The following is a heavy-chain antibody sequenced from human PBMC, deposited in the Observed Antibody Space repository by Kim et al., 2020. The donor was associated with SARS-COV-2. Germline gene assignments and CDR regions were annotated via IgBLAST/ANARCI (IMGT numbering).Heavy chain of an antibody. CDR1: GFIFTTYA. D-gene: IGHD6-19*01. CDR3: AKAQGLMASMANF. CDR2: ISGGGGST. V-gene: IGHV3-23*01. Sequence: GGSLRLSCVASGFIFTTYAMTWVRQAQGKGLEWVSGISGGGGSTYYADSVKGRFTISRDNSKNTLFLQMNSLRAEDTAVYYCAKAQGLMASMANFWCQG. J-gene: IGHJ4*02.